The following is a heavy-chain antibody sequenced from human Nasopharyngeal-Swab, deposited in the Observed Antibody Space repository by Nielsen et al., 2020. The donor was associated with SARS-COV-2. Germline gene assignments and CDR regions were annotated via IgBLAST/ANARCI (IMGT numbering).Heavy chain of an antibody. CDR1: GGTFSSDE. CDR2: IIPIFGTA. D-gene: IGHD6-6*01. Sequence: SVQVSCKASGGTFSSDESSRVRQAPGEELEGMGGIIPIFGTANYAQKFQGRVTITADKSTSTVYMDLNSLRSEDTAVYYGAGELGRNNWEQLVIGGRWFDPWGQGTLVTVSS. V-gene: IGHV1-69*06. J-gene: IGHJ5*02. CDR3: AGELGRNNWEQLVIGGRWFDP.